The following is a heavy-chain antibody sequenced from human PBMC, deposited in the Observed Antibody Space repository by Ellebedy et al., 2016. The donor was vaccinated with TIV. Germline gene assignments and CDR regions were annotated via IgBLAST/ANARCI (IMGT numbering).Heavy chain of an antibody. CDR1: GFTFSSYS. CDR3: ATDEGGSYDS. J-gene: IGHJ4*02. Sequence: GGSLRLSCAASGFTFSSYSMNWVRQASGKGLEWVSRISRDGDIRGYADSVKGRFTVSRDNTMNTLYLQMNGLRADDTGVYYCATDEGGSYDSWGQGTRVTVSS. V-gene: IGHV3-74*01. CDR2: ISRDGDIR. D-gene: IGHD2-15*01.